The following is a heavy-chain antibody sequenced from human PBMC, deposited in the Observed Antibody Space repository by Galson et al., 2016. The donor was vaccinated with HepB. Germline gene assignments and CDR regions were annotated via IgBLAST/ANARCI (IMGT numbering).Heavy chain of an antibody. Sequence: SVKVSCKASGYRFTTYGISWVRQAPGQGLEWMGYISTYSGNTNYAQKLQGRFTITTDTSTRTAYMELRSLRSDDTAVYYCARDGDYDYVWRSYRFFEFWGQGTLVTVSS. CDR2: ISTYSGNT. V-gene: IGHV1-18*01. D-gene: IGHD3-16*02. CDR3: ARDGDYDYVWRSYRFFEF. CDR1: GYRFTTYG. J-gene: IGHJ4*02.